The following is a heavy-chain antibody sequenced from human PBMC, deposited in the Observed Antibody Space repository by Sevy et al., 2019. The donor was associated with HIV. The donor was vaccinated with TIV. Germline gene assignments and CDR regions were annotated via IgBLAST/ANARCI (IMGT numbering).Heavy chain of an antibody. V-gene: IGHV1-69*13. D-gene: IGHD6-19*01. CDR3: ARGGGNGWYYFDY. J-gene: IGHJ4*02. CDR1: GGTFSSYG. CDR2: IIPILGTV. Sequence: ASVKVSCKASGGTFSSYGISWVRQAPGQGLEWMGGIIPILGTVNYAKKFQGRVTITADEPTKTAYMELSSLRSEDTAVYYCARGGGNGWYYFDYWGQETLVTVSS.